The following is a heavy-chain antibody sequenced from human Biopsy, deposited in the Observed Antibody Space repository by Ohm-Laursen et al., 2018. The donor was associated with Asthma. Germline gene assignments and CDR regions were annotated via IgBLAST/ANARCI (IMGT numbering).Heavy chain of an antibody. CDR2: MYHSGSP. D-gene: IGHD3-22*01. CDR3: VRHQYSSSWSTFDY. Sequence: SDTLSLTCTVSGGSITSSSYYWGWIRQPPGKGMEWIGSMYHSGSPYYHPSLKSRPTISEDTSKNQLSLKMRFVTAADTAVYFCVRHQYSSSWSTFDYWGQGALVTVSS. J-gene: IGHJ4*02. V-gene: IGHV4-39*01. CDR1: GGSITSSSYY.